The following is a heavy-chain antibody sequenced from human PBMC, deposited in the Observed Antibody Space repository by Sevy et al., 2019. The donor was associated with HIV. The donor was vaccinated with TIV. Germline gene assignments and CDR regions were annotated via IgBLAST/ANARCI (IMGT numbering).Heavy chain of an antibody. J-gene: IGHJ4*02. CDR1: GFTFSDYA. D-gene: IGHD6-13*01. Sequence: GGSLRLSCAASGFTFSDYAMHWVRQAPGKGLEWVAVISHDGFNQYYADSVKGRLTISRDSSKTTRYLEMLSLRAEDTALYYCARDRRAGYSSNWYRDFDYWGQGTLVTVSS. CDR3: ARDRRAGYSSNWYRDFDY. CDR2: ISHDGFNQ. V-gene: IGHV3-30*04.